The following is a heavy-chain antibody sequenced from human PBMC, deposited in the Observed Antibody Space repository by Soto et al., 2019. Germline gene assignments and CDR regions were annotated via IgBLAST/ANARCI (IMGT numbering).Heavy chain of an antibody. Sequence: QVQLVESGGGVVQPGRSLRISCAASGFTFSTYAMHWVRQAPGKGLEWVAVIWYDGSDEYYADSVKGRFSISRDNSKNTVFLQMNSLRAEDTAVYYCARGRGAGDTTKVSLDYWGQGTLVTVSS. CDR2: IWYDGSDE. D-gene: IGHD1-26*01. CDR1: GFTFSTYA. CDR3: ARGRGAGDTTKVSLDY. J-gene: IGHJ4*02. V-gene: IGHV3-33*01.